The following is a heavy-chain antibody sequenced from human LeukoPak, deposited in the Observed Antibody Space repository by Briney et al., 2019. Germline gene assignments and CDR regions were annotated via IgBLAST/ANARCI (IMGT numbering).Heavy chain of an antibody. CDR2: ISWDGGST. Sequence: GGSLRPSCAASGFTFDDYAMHWVRQAPGKGLEWVSLISWDGGSTYYADSVKGRFTISRDNSKNSLYLQMNSLRAEDTAMYYCAKDKAPSYCSGGSCLVWIFDYWGQGTLVTVSS. CDR1: GFTFDDYA. D-gene: IGHD2-15*01. J-gene: IGHJ4*02. CDR3: AKDKAPSYCSGGSCLVWIFDY. V-gene: IGHV3-43D*03.